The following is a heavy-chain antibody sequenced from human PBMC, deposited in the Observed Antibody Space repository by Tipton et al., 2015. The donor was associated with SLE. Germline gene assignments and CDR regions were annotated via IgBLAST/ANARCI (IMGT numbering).Heavy chain of an antibody. D-gene: IGHD2-21*01. CDR2: INPNSGGT. V-gene: IGHV1-2*02. Sequence: QLVQSGPEVKKPGASVKVSCKASGYTFTSYDINWVRQATGQGLEWMGWINPNSGGTNYAQKFQGRVTMTRDTSISTAYMELRRLRSDDTAVYYCARAEVCGGDCYSGAFDIWGQGTMVTVSS. CDR1: GYTFTSYD. CDR3: ARAEVCGGDCYSGAFDI. J-gene: IGHJ3*02.